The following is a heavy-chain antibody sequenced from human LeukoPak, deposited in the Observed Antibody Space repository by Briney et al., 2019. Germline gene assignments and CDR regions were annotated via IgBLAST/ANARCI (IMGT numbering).Heavy chain of an antibody. Sequence: GGSLRLSCVASGFTFSSYAMSWVRQAPGKGLEWVSSFSGSGGSIYYADSVKGRFTISRDNSKNTLYLQMNSLRAEDTAVYYCARVPRAGTPFDYWGQGTLVTVSS. J-gene: IGHJ4*02. CDR3: ARVPRAGTPFDY. V-gene: IGHV3-23*01. CDR2: FSGSGGSI. CDR1: GFTFSSYA. D-gene: IGHD2-15*01.